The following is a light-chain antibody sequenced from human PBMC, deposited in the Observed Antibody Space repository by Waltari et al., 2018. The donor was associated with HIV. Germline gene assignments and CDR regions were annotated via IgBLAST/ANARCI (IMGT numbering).Light chain of an antibody. Sequence: QSALTQSASVSGSPGQSITISGTGTSSDVGAYTLLSWYPQHPGEVPKLRIYEVTRRPSGVSTRFSGSKSANTASLTISGLQADDEADHYCCSYAGSGLVFGGGTKLTVL. CDR2: EVT. J-gene: IGLJ3*02. V-gene: IGLV2-23*02. CDR3: CSYAGSGLV. CDR1: SSDVGAYTL.